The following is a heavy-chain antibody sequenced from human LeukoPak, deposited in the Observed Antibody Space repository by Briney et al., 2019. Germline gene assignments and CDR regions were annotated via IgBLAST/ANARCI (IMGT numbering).Heavy chain of an antibody. CDR1: GFTFSSYG. V-gene: IGHV3-33*01. CDR2: IWYDGSNK. J-gene: IGHJ4*02. CDR3: ARADFGGKIFDY. D-gene: IGHD2-21*01. Sequence: HPGRSLRLSCAASGFTFSSYGMHWVRQAPGKGLEWVAVIWYDGSNKYYADSVKGRFTISRDNAENSLYLQMNSLRAEDTAVYYCARADFGGKIFDYWGQGTLVIVSS.